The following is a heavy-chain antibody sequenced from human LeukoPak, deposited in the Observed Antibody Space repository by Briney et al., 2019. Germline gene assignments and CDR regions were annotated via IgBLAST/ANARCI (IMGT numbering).Heavy chain of an antibody. J-gene: IGHJ4*02. CDR2: IYYSGST. V-gene: IGHV4-59*01. CDR1: GVSISSYY. Sequence: SETLSLTCTVSGVSISSYYWSWVRQPPGKGLGWIGYIYYSGSTNYHPSLKSRVTMSVDTSKNQFSLNLSSVTAADTAVYYCARGPYSSRYDYWGQGTVVTVSS. D-gene: IGHD6-13*01. CDR3: ARGPYSSRYDY.